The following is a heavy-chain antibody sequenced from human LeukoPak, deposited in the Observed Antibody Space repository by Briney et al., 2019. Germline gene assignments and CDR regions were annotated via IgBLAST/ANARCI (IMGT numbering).Heavy chain of an antibody. V-gene: IGHV3-21*01. Sequence: GGSLRLSCAASGFTFSSYSMNWVRQAPGKGPEWVSSISSSSSYIYYADSVKGRFTISRDNAKNSLYLQMNSLRAEDTAVYYCARVSRWDDIVGAFDIWGQGTMVTVSS. CDR1: GFTFSSYS. J-gene: IGHJ3*02. CDR2: ISSSSSYI. D-gene: IGHD5-12*01. CDR3: ARVSRWDDIVGAFDI.